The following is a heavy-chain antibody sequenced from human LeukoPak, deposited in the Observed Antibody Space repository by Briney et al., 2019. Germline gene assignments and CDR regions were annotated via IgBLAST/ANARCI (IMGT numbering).Heavy chain of an antibody. CDR3: ASSRLGESFDY. CDR1: GFTFSSYS. V-gene: IGHV3-21*01. J-gene: IGHJ4*02. Sequence: GGSMRLSCAASGFTFSSYSMNWVRQAPGKGLEWVSSISSSSSYIYYADSVKGRFTIYRDNAKNSLYLQMNSLRAEDTAVYYCASSRLGESFDYWGQGTLVTVSS. D-gene: IGHD3-10*01. CDR2: ISSSSSYI.